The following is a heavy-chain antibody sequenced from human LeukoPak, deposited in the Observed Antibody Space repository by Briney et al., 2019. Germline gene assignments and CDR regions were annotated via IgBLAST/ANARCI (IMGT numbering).Heavy chain of an antibody. V-gene: IGHV4-59*08. CDR1: GGSISSYY. Sequence: SETLSLTCTVSGGSISSYYWSWIRQPPGKGLEWIGYIHYSGGITYYNPSLKSRVTISVDTSKNQFSLKLSSVTAADTAVYYCARTDYGDKVDYWGQGTLVTVSS. J-gene: IGHJ4*02. D-gene: IGHD4-17*01. CDR3: ARTDYGDKVDY. CDR2: IHYSGGIT.